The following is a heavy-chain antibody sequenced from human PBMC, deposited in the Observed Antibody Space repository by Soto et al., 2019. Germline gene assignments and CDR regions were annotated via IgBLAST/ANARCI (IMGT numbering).Heavy chain of an antibody. CDR1: GFTFSSYS. CDR2: ISSSSSTI. V-gene: IGHV3-48*01. J-gene: IGHJ3*02. D-gene: IGHD6-13*01. Sequence: EVRLVESGGGLVQPGGSLRLSCAASGFTFSSYSMNWVRQAPGKGLEWVSYISSSSSTIYYADSVKGRFTISRDNAKNSLYLQMNSLRAEDTAVYYCVGSSSSWYGGAFDIWGQGTMVTVSS. CDR3: VGSSSSWYGGAFDI.